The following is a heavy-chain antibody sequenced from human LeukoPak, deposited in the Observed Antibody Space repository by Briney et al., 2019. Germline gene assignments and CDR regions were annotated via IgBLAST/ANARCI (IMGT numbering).Heavy chain of an antibody. Sequence: PGGSLRLSCAVSGFTFSSYWMSWVRQAPGKGLEWVANIKQDGSEKYYVDSVKGRFTISRDNAKNSLYLQMNSLRAEDTAVYYCAREYGSGSLFDYWGQGTLVTVSS. D-gene: IGHD3-10*01. V-gene: IGHV3-7*01. J-gene: IGHJ4*02. CDR2: IKQDGSEK. CDR1: GFTFSSYW. CDR3: AREYGSGSLFDY.